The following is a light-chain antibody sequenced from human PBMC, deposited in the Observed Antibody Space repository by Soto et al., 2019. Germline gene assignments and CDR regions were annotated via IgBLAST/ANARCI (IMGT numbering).Light chain of an antibody. CDR3: SSYTTSSSYV. CDR1: SSDVGGYIY. J-gene: IGLJ1*01. CDR2: DVT. V-gene: IGLV2-14*01. Sequence: LTQPASLSGSPGQSITISCTGTSSDVGGYIYVSWYQQHPGKAPKLMIYDVTSRPSGVSYRFSGSKSGNTASLTISGLQAEDEADYHCSSYTTSSSYVFGTGTKVTVL.